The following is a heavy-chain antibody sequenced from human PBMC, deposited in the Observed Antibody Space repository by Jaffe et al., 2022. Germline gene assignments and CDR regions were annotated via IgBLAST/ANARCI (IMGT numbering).Heavy chain of an antibody. V-gene: IGHV4-38-2*01. CDR2: IYHSGST. Sequence: QVQLQESGPGLVKPSETLSLTCAVSGYSISSGYYWGWIRQPPGKGLEWIGSIYHSGSTYYNPSLKSRVTISVDTSKNQFSLKLSSVTAADTAVYYCARVSSAGQWLVPKHSLFDYWGQGTLVTVSS. D-gene: IGHD6-19*01. CDR1: GYSISSGYY. CDR3: ARVSSAGQWLVPKHSLFDY. J-gene: IGHJ4*02.